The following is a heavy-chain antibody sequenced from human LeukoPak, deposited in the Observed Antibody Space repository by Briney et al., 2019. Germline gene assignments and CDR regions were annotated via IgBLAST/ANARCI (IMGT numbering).Heavy chain of an antibody. CDR3: ARGIAAASRTTFDY. J-gene: IGHJ4*02. V-gene: IGHV4-31*03. CDR2: IYYSGST. Sequence: SETLSLTCTVSGGSISSGGYYWSWIRQHPGKGLEWIGYIYYSGSTYYNPSLKSRVTISVDTSKNQFSLKLSSVTAADTAVYYCARGIAAASRTTFDYWGQGTLVTVSS. CDR1: GGSISSGGYY. D-gene: IGHD6-13*01.